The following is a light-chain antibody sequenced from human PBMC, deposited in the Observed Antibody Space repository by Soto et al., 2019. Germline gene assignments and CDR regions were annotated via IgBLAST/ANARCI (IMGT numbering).Light chain of an antibody. Sequence: DIQMTQSPSSLSASVGDRVTITCRASQSISSYLNWYQQKPGKAPKLLIYAASSLQSGVPSRFSGSGSGTDFTLTISSLQHEDFATYYCQQSYSTLSYTFGQGTKLEIK. CDR2: AAS. V-gene: IGKV1-39*01. CDR3: QQSYSTLSYT. J-gene: IGKJ2*01. CDR1: QSISSY.